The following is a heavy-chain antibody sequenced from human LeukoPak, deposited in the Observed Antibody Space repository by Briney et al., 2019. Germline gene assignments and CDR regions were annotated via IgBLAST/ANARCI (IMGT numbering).Heavy chain of an antibody. D-gene: IGHD3-3*01. J-gene: IGHJ4*02. CDR1: GGSFSGYY. CDR3: ARDRRNYDFWSGSRSLDY. V-gene: IGHV4-34*01. CDR2: INHSGST. Sequence: SETLSLTCAVYGGSFSGYYWSWIRQPPGKGLEWIGEINHSGSTNYNPSLKSRVTISVDTSKNQFSLKLSSVTAADTAVYYCARDRRNYDFWSGSRSLDYWGQGTLVTVSS.